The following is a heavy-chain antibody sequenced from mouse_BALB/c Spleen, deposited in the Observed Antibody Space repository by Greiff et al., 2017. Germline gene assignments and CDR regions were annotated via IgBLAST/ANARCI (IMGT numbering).Heavy chain of an antibody. D-gene: IGHD3-3*01. V-gene: IGHV1-4*01. J-gene: IGHJ1*01. Sequence: VQLVESGAELVIPGASVKMSCQASGYTFTSYWMHWVKQRPGQGLEWIGYINPSTGYTEYNQKFKDKATLTADKSSSTAYMQLSSLTSEDSAVYYCARTGRYLDDWGEGTTVTV. CDR2: INPSTGYT. CDR1: GYTFTSYW. CDR3: ARTGRYLDD.